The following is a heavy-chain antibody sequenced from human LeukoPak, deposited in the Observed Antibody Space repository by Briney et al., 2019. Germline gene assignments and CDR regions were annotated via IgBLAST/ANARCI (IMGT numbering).Heavy chain of an antibody. CDR1: RYTFTGYY. D-gene: IGHD5-24*01. Sequence: ASVKVSCKASRYTFTGYYMHWVRQAPGQGLEWMGRINPNSGGTNYAQKFQGRVTMTRDTSISTAYMELSRLRSDDTAVYYCARGAERWLQFRTDAFDIWGQGTMVTVSS. V-gene: IGHV1-2*06. CDR3: ARGAERWLQFRTDAFDI. CDR2: INPNSGGT. J-gene: IGHJ3*02.